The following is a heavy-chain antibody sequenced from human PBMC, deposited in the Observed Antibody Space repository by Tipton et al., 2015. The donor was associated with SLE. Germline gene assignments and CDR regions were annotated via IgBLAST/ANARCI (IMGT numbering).Heavy chain of an antibody. CDR2: IYYSGNT. V-gene: IGHV4-30-4*01. CDR1: GDSMSRGGYY. Sequence: TLSLTCSVSGDSMSRGGYYWSWLRQPAGKGLEWIGYIYYSGNTYYNPSLKSRVTISVDTSKNQFSLKLSSVTAADTAVYYCASWVRGQQLVLFDYWGQGTLVTVSS. J-gene: IGHJ4*02. CDR3: ASWVRGQQLVLFDY. D-gene: IGHD6-13*01.